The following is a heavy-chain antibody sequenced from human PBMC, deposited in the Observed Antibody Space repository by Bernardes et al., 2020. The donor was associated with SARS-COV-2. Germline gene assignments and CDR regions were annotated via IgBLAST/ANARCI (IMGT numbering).Heavy chain of an antibody. CDR1: GFTFSSYW. D-gene: IGHD6-13*01. V-gene: IGHV3-7*01. Sequence: GGSLRLSCAASGFTFSSYWMSWVRQAPGKGLEWVANIKQDGSEKYYVDSVKGRFTISRDNAKNSLYLQMNSLRAEDTAVYYCARLKGSSWYVYYGMDVWGQGTVVTVSS. CDR3: ARLKGSSWYVYYGMDV. J-gene: IGHJ6*02. CDR2: IKQDGSEK.